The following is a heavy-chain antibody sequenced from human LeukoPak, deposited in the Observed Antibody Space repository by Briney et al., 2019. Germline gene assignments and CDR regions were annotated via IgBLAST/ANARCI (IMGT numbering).Heavy chain of an antibody. J-gene: IGHJ5*02. V-gene: IGHV1-18*03. CDR3: ARGNPPVDTAMNYNWFDP. CDR1: GYTFTSYG. CDR2: ISAYNGNT. D-gene: IGHD5-18*01. Sequence: ASVKVSCKASGYTFTSYGISWVRQAPGQGLEWMEWISAYNGNTYYAQKFPGRVAMTTDTSTSTAYMELRSLRSDDMAVYYCARGNPPVDTAMNYNWFDPWGQGTLVTVSS.